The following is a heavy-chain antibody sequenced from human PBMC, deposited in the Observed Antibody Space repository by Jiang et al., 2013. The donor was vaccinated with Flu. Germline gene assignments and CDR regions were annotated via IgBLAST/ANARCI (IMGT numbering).Heavy chain of an antibody. D-gene: IGHD6-13*01. CDR3: ARDGLGRAGHLDY. Sequence: GAEVKKPGSSVKVSCKASGYTFTTSAIHWVRQAPGQRLEWMGWINAVNGITKYSQRFQGRVTITRDTSASIEYMELSSLRSEDTAVYYCARDGLGRAGHLDYWGQGTLVTVSS. V-gene: IGHV1-3*01. CDR1: GYTFTTSA. J-gene: IGHJ4*02. CDR2: INAVNGIT.